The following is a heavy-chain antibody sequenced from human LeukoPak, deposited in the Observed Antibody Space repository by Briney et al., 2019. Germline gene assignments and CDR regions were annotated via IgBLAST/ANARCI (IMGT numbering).Heavy chain of an antibody. CDR2: INHRGST. CDR3: ARDAPSHDYGDPTVPFDY. D-gene: IGHD4-17*01. CDR1: GGSFSGYY. J-gene: IGHJ4*02. V-gene: IGHV4-34*01. Sequence: KPSETLSLTCAVYGGSFSGYYWSWIRQPPGKGLEWIGEINHRGSTNYNPSLKSRVTISVDTSKNQFSLKLSSVTAADTAVYYCARDAPSHDYGDPTVPFDYWGQGTLVTVSS.